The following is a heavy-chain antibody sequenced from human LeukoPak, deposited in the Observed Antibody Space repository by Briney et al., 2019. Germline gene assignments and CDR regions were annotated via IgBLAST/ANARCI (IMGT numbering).Heavy chain of an antibody. J-gene: IGHJ5*02. V-gene: IGHV3-66*01. Sequence: GGSLRLSCAVSGFTVSSNYMSWVRQAPGKGLEWVSIIQSGFNTYYADSVKGRFTISGDNSKNTLYLHMNSLRAEDTAVYYCAKYYGSGSYYPWGQGTLVTVSS. D-gene: IGHD3-10*01. CDR3: AKYYGSGSYYP. CDR2: IQSGFNT. CDR1: GFTVSSNY.